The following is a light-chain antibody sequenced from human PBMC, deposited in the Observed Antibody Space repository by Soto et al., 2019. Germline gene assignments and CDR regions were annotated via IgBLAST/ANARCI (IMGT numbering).Light chain of an antibody. CDR3: AALDDNLNEDL. CDR2: SNN. J-gene: IGLJ1*01. CDR1: SSNIGSNA. Sequence: QSALTQPPSASGSPGQRVSISCSGSSSNIGSNAVSWYQQLPGTAPKLVMHSNNLRPSGVPDRFSGSRSGTSASLAISGLQSEDEADYYCAALDDNLNEDLFGSGTKVNVL. V-gene: IGLV1-44*01.